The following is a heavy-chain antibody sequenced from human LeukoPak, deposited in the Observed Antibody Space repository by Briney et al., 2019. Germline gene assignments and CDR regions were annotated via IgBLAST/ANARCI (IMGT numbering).Heavy chain of an antibody. Sequence: PSETLSLTCTVSGGSISSYYWSWIRQPPGKGLEWIGYIYYSGSTNYNPFLKSRVTISVDTSKNQFSLKLSSVTAADTAVYYCARGSYYYGMDVWGQGTTVTVSS. CDR1: GGSISSYY. J-gene: IGHJ6*02. CDR2: IYYSGST. V-gene: IGHV4-59*01. CDR3: ARGSYYYGMDV.